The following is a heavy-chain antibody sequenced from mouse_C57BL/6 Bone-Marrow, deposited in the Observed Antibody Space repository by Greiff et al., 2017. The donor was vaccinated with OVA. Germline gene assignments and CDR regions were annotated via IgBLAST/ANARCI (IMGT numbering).Heavy chain of an antibody. CDR1: GFTFSSYA. CDR3: AREGAYYFDY. Sequence: EVQRVESGGGLVKPGGSLKLSCAASGFTFSSYAMSWVRQTPEKRLEWVATISDGGSYTYYPDNVKGRFTISRDNAKNNRYLQMSHLKSEDTAMYYCAREGAYYFDYWGQGTTLTVSS. J-gene: IGHJ2*01. CDR2: ISDGGSYT. V-gene: IGHV5-4*01.